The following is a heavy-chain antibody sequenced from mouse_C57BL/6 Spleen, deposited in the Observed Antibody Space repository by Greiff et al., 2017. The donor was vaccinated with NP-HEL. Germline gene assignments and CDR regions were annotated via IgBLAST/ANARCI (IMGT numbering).Heavy chain of an antibody. CDR3: ARNTYYYGSSYYYAMDY. V-gene: IGHV2-9-1*01. D-gene: IGHD1-1*01. CDR1: GFSLTSYA. Sequence: VQRVESGPGLVAPSQSLSITCTVSGFSLTSYAISWVRQPPGKGLEWLGVIWTGGGTNYNSALKSRLSISKDNSKSQVFLKMNSLQTDDTARYYCARNTYYYGSSYYYAMDYWGQGTSVTVSS. CDR2: IWTGGGT. J-gene: IGHJ4*01.